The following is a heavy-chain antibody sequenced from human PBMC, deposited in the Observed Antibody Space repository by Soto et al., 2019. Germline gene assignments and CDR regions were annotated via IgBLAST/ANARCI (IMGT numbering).Heavy chain of an antibody. D-gene: IGHD3-10*01. J-gene: IGHJ4*02. CDR3: YVTYYYGSGSPTPFDY. CDR1: GGTFGSYA. Sequence: GTSVKVSCKDSGGTFGSYASSWVRQAPGQGLEWMGGIIPIFGTANYAQKFQGRVTITADESTSTAYMELSSLRSEDAAVYYCYVTYYYGSGSPTPFDYWGQGTLVTVLL. CDR2: IIPIFGTA. V-gene: IGHV1-69*13.